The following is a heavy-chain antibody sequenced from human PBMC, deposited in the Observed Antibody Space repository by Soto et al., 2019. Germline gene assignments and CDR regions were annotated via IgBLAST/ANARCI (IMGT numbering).Heavy chain of an antibody. V-gene: IGHV3-48*02. J-gene: IGHJ4*01. CDR2: ICSRSQTI. D-gene: IGHD1-26*01. CDR3: AREDIMGTRSFDY. CDR1: EFMFSGYS. Sequence: EVQLVESGGGLVQPGVSLRLSCGVSEFMFSGYSMNWVRQAPGKGLEWLSYICSRSQTIYYADSVKGRFTISRDNAKNSLYLQMNSLRDEDTAVYFCAREDIMGTRSFDYWGHENLVTVSS.